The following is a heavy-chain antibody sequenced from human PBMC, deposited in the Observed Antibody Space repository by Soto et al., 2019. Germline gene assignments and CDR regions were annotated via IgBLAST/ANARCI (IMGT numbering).Heavy chain of an antibody. CDR1: GFTFSSYG. J-gene: IGHJ4*02. D-gene: IGHD6-13*01. CDR3: ARSHPRAAAYYFDY. CDR2: IWYDGSNK. Sequence: QVQLVESGGGVVQPGRSLRLSCAASGFTFSSYGMHWVRQAPGKGLEWVAVIWYDGSNKYYADSVKGRFTISRDNSKNPLYLQMNSLRAEDTAVYYCARSHPRAAAYYFDYWGQGTLVTVSS. V-gene: IGHV3-33*01.